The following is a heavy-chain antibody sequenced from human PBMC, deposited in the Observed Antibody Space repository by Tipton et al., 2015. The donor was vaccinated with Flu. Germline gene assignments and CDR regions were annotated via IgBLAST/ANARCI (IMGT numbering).Heavy chain of an antibody. J-gene: IGHJ5*02. CDR2: INPNSGVT. D-gene: IGHD1-14*01. CDR3: ARDSKDHEAWFDP. CDR1: GYMFTGYY. Sequence: QLVQSGAEVKNPGASVKVSCKASGYMFTGYYMHWVRQAPGQGLAWMGRINPNSGVTDYAQKFQGRVTMTRDTSISTVYMELSGLRSDDTAVYYCARDSKDHEAWFDPWGQGTLVTVSS. V-gene: IGHV1-2*06.